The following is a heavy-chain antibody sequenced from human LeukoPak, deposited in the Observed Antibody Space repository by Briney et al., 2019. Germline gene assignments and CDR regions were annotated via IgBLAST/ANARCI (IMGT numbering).Heavy chain of an antibody. V-gene: IGHV4-34*01. Sequence: SETLSLTCAASGVSFSADYWTWIRQSPRKGLEWIGEINHSGNTNYNPSIKSRLTISIVPSRNQVSLTLNSVTAADTAVYYCARGLKDRKRYFSYYYYMDVWGEGTKVTVSS. CDR1: GVSFSADY. CDR3: ARGLKDRKRYFSYYYYMDV. D-gene: IGHD5-24*01. J-gene: IGHJ6*03. CDR2: INHSGNT.